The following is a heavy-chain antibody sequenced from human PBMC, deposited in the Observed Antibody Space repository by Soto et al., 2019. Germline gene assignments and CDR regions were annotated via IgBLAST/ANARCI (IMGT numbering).Heavy chain of an antibody. Sequence: GGSLRLSCAASGFTFSSYSMNWVRQAPGKGLEWVSSISSSSSYIYYADSVKGRFTISRDNAKNSLYLQMNSLRAEDTAVYYCARRRAGDYGDYAAFDIWGQGTMVTVSS. V-gene: IGHV3-21*01. CDR2: ISSSSSYI. J-gene: IGHJ3*02. CDR1: GFTFSSYS. D-gene: IGHD4-17*01. CDR3: ARRRAGDYGDYAAFDI.